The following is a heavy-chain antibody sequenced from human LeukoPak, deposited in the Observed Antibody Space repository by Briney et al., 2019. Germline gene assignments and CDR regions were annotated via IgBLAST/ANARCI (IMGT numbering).Heavy chain of an antibody. CDR3: ARSRSVSNYKGMDV. D-gene: IGHD5/OR15-5a*01. V-gene: IGHV3-21*01. CDR2: NSSSSDYI. Sequence: KSGGSLRLSCPASGFTFSDYSMSWVRQAPGKGLEWVSSNSSSSDYIYYADSVKGRFTISRDNARNSLYLQMNSLRAEDTAVYYCARSRSVSNYKGMDVWGQGTTVTVSS. CDR1: GFTFSDYS. J-gene: IGHJ6*02.